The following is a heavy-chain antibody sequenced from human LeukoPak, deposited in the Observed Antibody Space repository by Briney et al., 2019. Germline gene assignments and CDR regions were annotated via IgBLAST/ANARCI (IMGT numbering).Heavy chain of an antibody. CDR1: GGSISSGGYY. D-gene: IGHD3-22*01. CDR3: ARDYYDSSGPKTLFDY. Sequence: PSQTLSLTCTVSGGSISSGGYYWSWIRQPPGKGLEWIGYIYHSGSTYYNPSLKSRVTISVDRSKNQFSLKLSSVTAADTAVYYCARDYYDSSGPKTLFDYWGQGTLVTVSS. V-gene: IGHV4-30-2*01. CDR2: IYHSGST. J-gene: IGHJ4*02.